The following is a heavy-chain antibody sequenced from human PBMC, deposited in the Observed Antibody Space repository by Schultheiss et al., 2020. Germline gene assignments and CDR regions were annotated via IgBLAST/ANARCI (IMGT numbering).Heavy chain of an antibody. CDR1: GYTFTGYY. D-gene: IGHD2-21*02. CDR2: INPNSGGT. CDR3: ARGDAYCGGDCHGIDY. Sequence: ASVKVSCKASGYTFTGYYMHWVRQAPGQGLEWMGWINPNSGGTNYAQKFQGRVTITRDTSASTAYMELSSLRSEDTAVYYCARGDAYCGGDCHGIDYWGQGTLVTVSS. J-gene: IGHJ4*02. V-gene: IGHV1-2*02.